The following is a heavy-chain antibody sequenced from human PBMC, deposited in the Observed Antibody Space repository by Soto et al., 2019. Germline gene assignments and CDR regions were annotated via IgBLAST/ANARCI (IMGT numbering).Heavy chain of an antibody. J-gene: IGHJ4*02. CDR2: INHSGST. V-gene: IGHV4-34*01. CDR1: GGSFSGYY. D-gene: IGHD3-10*01. CDR3: AREAVRGDYFDY. Sequence: QVQLQQWGAGLLKPSETLSLTCAVYGGSFSGYYWSWIRQPPGKGLEWIGEINHSGSTNYNPSLKSRVTISVDTSKNQFSLKLSSVTAADTAVYYCAREAVRGDYFDYWGQGTLVTVSS.